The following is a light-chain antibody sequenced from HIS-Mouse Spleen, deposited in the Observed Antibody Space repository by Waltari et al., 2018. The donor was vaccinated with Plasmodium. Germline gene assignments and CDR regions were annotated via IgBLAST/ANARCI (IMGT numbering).Light chain of an antibody. Sequence: DIQMTQSPSSLSPSVGDRVTITCRASQSISSYLNWYQQKPGKAPKLLIYAASSLQSGVPSRFSGSGSGTDFTLTISSLQPEDFATYYCQQNYNTWTFGQGTKVEIK. CDR3: QQNYNTWT. J-gene: IGKJ1*01. V-gene: IGKV1-39*01. CDR1: QSISSY. CDR2: AAS.